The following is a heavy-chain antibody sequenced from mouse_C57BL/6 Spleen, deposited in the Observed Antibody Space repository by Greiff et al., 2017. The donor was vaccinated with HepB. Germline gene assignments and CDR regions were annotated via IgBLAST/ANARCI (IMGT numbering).Heavy chain of an antibody. CDR1: GFTFSSYT. D-gene: IGHD1-1*01. J-gene: IGHJ4*01. CDR3: ASQNYYGSSPYPMDY. V-gene: IGHV5-9*01. CDR2: ISGGGGNT. Sequence: EVKLMESGGGLVKPGGSLKLSCAASGFTFSSYTMSWVRQTPGKRLEWVATISGGGGNTYYPDSVKGRFTISRDNAKNTLYLQMSSLRSEDTALYYCASQNYYGSSPYPMDYWGQGTSVTVSS.